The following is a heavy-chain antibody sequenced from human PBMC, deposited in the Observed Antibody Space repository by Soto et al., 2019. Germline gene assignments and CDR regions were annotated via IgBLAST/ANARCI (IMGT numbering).Heavy chain of an antibody. J-gene: IGHJ5*02. V-gene: IGHV3-23*01. Sequence: QLLQSGGGLVQPGGSLTLSCAASGFTFGTTDMSWVRQAPGEGLEWVSTIDGSGGSTYYEDSVKGRFTISRDTSRNTVYLQMNSLRGDDTALYYCVKHSGWFNTWGQGALVTVSS. CDR3: VKHSGWFNT. CDR1: GFTFGTTD. CDR2: IDGSGGST. D-gene: IGHD3-10*01.